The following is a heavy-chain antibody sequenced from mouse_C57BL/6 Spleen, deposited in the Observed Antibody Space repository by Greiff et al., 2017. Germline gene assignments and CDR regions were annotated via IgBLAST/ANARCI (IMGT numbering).Heavy chain of an antibody. CDR2: IHPSDSDT. V-gene: IGHV1-74*01. D-gene: IGHD3-3*01. J-gene: IGHJ2*01. CDR3: AISEVRALFDY. CDR1: GYTFTSYW. Sequence: QVQLQQPGAELVKPGASVKVSCKASGYTFTSYWMHWVKQRPGQGLEWIGRIHPSDSDTNSNQKFKGKATLTVAKSSSTAYMQLSSLTSEDSAVYYCAISEVRALFDYWGQGTTLTVSS.